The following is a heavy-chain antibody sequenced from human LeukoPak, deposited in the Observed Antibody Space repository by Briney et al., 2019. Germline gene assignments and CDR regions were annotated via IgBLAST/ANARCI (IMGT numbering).Heavy chain of an antibody. J-gene: IGHJ4*02. Sequence: ASVKVSCKASGYTFTNYGISWARQAPGQGLEWMGWISIYNGNTNYAQNFQGRVAMTTDTSTSTAYMEVRSLRFDDTAVYYCARSLNSNFPNYYFDYWGQGTLVTVSS. D-gene: IGHD4-11*01. CDR3: ARSLNSNFPNYYFDY. CDR2: ISIYNGNT. V-gene: IGHV1-18*01. CDR1: GYTFTNYG.